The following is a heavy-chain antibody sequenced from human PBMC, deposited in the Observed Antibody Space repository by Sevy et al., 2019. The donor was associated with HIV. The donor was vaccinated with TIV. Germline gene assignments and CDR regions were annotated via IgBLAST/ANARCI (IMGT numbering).Heavy chain of an antibody. J-gene: IGHJ6*02. CDR2: ISHDGINE. CDR1: GFSFSYYG. V-gene: IGHV3-30*18. Sequence: GGSLRLSCTCSGFSFSYYGIHWVRQAPGKGLDWVALISHDGINEYYADSVKGRFTISRDNSRNTVYLEMNSLRNEDTAIYFCANAYSGSYSHSYLYALDVWGQGTTVTVSS. CDR3: ANAYSGSYSHSYLYALDV. D-gene: IGHD1-26*01.